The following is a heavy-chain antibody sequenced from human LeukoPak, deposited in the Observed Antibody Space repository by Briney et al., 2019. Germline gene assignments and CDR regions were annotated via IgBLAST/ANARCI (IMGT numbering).Heavy chain of an antibody. CDR2: MQYDGSEE. Sequence: GGSLRLSCAASGFSFSTYGMHWVRQAPGKGLEWVTFMQYDGSEEYYADSVKGRFTISRDNSKNTLYLQMDSLRGEDTAVYYCAGKAAAYYFVYWGQGTLVTVSS. V-gene: IGHV3-30*02. D-gene: IGHD2-2*01. CDR3: AGKAAAYYFVY. CDR1: GFSFSTYG. J-gene: IGHJ4*02.